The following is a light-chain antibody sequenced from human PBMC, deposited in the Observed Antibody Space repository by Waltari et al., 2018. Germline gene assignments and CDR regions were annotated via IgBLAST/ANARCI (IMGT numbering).Light chain of an antibody. CDR1: QSLLHSNGYNY. CDR2: LGS. Sequence: DILMTQFPLSLPVTPGEPAFISFRASQSLLHSNGYNYLDWYLQKPGQSPQLLIYLGSNRASGVPDRFSGSGSGTDFTLKISRVEAEDVGVYYCMQALQTPNTFGQGTKLEIK. CDR3: MQALQTPNT. J-gene: IGKJ2*01. V-gene: IGKV2-28*01.